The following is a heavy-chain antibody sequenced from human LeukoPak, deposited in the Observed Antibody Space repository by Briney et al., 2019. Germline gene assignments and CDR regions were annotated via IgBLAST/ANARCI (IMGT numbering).Heavy chain of an antibody. D-gene: IGHD3-22*01. CDR1: GASVYSDSSY. J-gene: IGHJ3*01. Sequence: SETLSLTCSVSGASVYSDSSYWTWIRQAPGRGLEWIGYVDYRGGTKYNASLKSRVTISLETSKNQFSLNLNSVIAADTAVYYCAREVATSYYDSGAYYRQTEAFDFWGQGKMVTVSS. V-gene: IGHV4-61*01. CDR2: VDYRGGT. CDR3: AREVATSYYDSGAYYRQTEAFDF.